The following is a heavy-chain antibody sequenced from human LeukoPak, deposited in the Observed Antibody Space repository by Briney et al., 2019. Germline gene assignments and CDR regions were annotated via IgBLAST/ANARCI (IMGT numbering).Heavy chain of an antibody. V-gene: IGHV3-23*01. J-gene: IGHJ4*02. CDR1: GSTFSSYA. CDR3: AKESPQFDY. Sequence: GGSLRLSCTASGSTFSSYAMSWVRQAPGKGLEWISSISAGGDITHYADSMQGRFTISRDNSKNTLYLQMNSLRAEDTAVYYCAKESPQFDYWGQGTLVTVSS. CDR2: ISAGGDIT.